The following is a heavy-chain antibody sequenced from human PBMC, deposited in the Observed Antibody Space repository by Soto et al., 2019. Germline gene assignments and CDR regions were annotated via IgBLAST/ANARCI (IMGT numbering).Heavy chain of an antibody. D-gene: IGHD5-12*01. J-gene: IGHJ6*02. CDR3: ARDGGREGYNLIGYGMDV. CDR1: GGTFSSYA. V-gene: IGHV1-69*12. CDR2: IIPIFGTA. Sequence: QVQLVQSGAEVKKPGSSVKVSCKASGGTFSSYAISWVRQAPGQGLEWMGGIIPIFGTANYAQKFQGRVTITADESTSTAYMELSSLRSEDTAVYYCARDGGREGYNLIGYGMDVWGQGTTVTVSS.